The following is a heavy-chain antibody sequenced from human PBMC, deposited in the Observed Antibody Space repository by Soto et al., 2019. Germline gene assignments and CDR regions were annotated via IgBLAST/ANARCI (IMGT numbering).Heavy chain of an antibody. CDR2: IHHSGST. CDR1: GGSIGTDNW. CDR3: ARGYGLDV. V-gene: IGHV4-4*02. J-gene: IGHJ6*01. Sequence: QVQLQESGPGLVKPSGTLSLTCAVSGGSIGTDNWWTWVRQPPGKGLEWIGEIHHSGSTNYNPSLMSRVSTSVDKSKNQFSRKLSSVTAAATAVYYCARGYGLDVWGQGTAVTVSS.